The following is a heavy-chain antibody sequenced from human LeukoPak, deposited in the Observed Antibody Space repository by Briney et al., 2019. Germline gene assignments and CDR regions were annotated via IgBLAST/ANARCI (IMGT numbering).Heavy chain of an antibody. D-gene: IGHD3-3*01. CDR2: INHSGST. Sequence: SETLSLTCAVYGGSFSGYYWSWIRQPPGKGLEWIGEINHSGSTNYNPSLKSRVTISVDTSKNQFSLKLSSVTAADTAVYYCARASYYDFWSASYYYYYMDVWGKGTTVTVSS. CDR3: ARASYYDFWSASYYYYYMDV. V-gene: IGHV4-34*01. J-gene: IGHJ6*03. CDR1: GGSFSGYY.